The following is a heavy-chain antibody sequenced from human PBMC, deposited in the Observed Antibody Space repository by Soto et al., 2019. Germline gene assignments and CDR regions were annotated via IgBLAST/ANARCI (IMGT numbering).Heavy chain of an antibody. CDR2: IYWDDDK. V-gene: IGHV2-5*02. D-gene: IGHD6-13*01. CDR3: AHYSSTSSFDY. CDR1: GFSLSTSGMG. J-gene: IGHJ4*02. Sequence: QITLKESGPPLVKPTQTFTLACTFSGFSLSTSGMGVGWIRQPPGKALEWLALIYWDDDKRYSPSLKSRLTITKDTSKNQVVLTMTTMDPVDTATYYCAHYSSTSSFDYWGQGTLVTVSS.